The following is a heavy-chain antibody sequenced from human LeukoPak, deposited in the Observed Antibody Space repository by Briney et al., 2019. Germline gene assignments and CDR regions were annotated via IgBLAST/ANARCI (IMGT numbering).Heavy chain of an antibody. J-gene: IGHJ4*02. Sequence: GGSLRLSCAASGFTFSNAWMSWVRQAPGKGLEWVGRIKSKTDGGTTDYAAPVKGRFTISRDDSKNTLYLQMNGLKAEDTAVYYCTNGVRGALDYWGQGTLVTVSS. V-gene: IGHV3-15*01. CDR2: IKSKTDGGTT. CDR3: TNGVRGALDY. CDR1: GFTFSNAW. D-gene: IGHD3-10*01.